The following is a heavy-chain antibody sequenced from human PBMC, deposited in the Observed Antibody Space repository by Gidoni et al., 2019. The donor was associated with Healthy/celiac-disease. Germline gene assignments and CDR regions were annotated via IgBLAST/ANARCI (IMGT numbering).Heavy chain of an antibody. CDR3: AKDRLEGRGTMVRGVTVLFDY. D-gene: IGHD3-10*01. CDR1: GFTFSSYA. Sequence: EVQLLESGGGLVQPGGSLRHSCADSGFTFSSYAMSWLSQAPGKGLEWVSAISGIGCSTYYADSVKGRFTISIDNSKNTLYLQMNSLGAEGTAVCYCAKDRLEGRGTMVRGVTVLFDYWGRGTLVTVSS. CDR2: ISGIGCST. J-gene: IGHJ4*02. V-gene: IGHV3-23*01.